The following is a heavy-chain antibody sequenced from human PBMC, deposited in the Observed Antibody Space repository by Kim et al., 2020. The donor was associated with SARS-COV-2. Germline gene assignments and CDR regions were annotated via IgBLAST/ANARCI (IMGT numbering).Heavy chain of an antibody. D-gene: IGHD3-3*01. CDR2: INHSGST. CDR1: GGSFSGYY. CDR3: ARGPDYDFWSGYYWSHNW. V-gene: IGHV4-34*01. J-gene: IGHJ5*01. Sequence: SETLSLTCAVYGGSFSGYYGSWIRQPPGKGLEWIGEINHSGSTNYNPSLKSRVTISVDTSKNQFSLKLSAVTAADTAVYYCARGPDYDFWSGYYWSHNW.